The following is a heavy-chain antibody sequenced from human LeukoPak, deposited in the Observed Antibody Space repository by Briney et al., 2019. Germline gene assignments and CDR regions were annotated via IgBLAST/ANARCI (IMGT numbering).Heavy chain of an antibody. J-gene: IGHJ6*03. V-gene: IGHV1-8*03. CDR1: GYSFTSYD. CDR3: ARGNQWGLKYYMGG. CDR2: MNPNSGDT. D-gene: IGHD1-26*01. Sequence: ASVKVSCKASGYSFTSYDINWVRQATGQGIEWMGWMNPNSGDTSYAQKFQGRVTITRNTSISTAYMELSSLRSDDTAVYYCARGNQWGLKYYMGGWGKGATVSVSS.